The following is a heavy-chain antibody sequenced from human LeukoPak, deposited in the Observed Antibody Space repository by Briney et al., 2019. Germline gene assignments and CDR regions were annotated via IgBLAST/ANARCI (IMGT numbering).Heavy chain of an antibody. J-gene: IGHJ6*03. CDR1: GGSFSGYY. Sequence: SETLSLTCAVYGGSFSGYYWSWIRQPPGKGLEWIGEINHSGSTNYNPSLKSRITISVDTSKNQFSLKLSSVTAADTAVYYCARGVGYCSGGSCYSALDHYHYYMDVWGKGTTVTISS. V-gene: IGHV4-34*01. CDR3: ARGVGYCSGGSCYSALDHYHYYMDV. D-gene: IGHD2-15*01. CDR2: INHSGST.